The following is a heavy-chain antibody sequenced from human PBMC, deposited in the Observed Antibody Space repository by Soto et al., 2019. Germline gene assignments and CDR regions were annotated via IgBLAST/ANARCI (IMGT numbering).Heavy chain of an antibody. J-gene: IGHJ4*02. CDR1: GFTFSNYA. CDR2: ITSSGDDT. CDR3: AQRLTGDS. V-gene: IGHV3-23*01. Sequence: EVQLLESGGGLVQPGGSLRLSCAASGFTFSNYAMTWVRQAPGKGLQWVSTITSSGDDTYYADSVKGRFTISRDNSRNMLYLQVNSLRADDTAVYYCAQRLTGDSWGQGTLVTVSS. D-gene: IGHD3-10*01.